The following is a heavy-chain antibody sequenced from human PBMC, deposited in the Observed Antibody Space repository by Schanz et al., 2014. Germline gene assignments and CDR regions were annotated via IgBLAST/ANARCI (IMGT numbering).Heavy chain of an antibody. CDR1: GFTVSSNY. CDR3: SFYGGFD. V-gene: IGHV3-53*01. J-gene: IGHJ4*02. Sequence: EVQLVESGGGLIQPGGSLRLSCVASGFTVSSNYMSWVRQAPGKGLEWVALIYISGATFYADSVKGRFSISRDDSKNTVSLQMDNLRAEDTAVYFGSFYGGFDWGLGTSVTVSS. CDR2: IYISGAT. D-gene: IGHD3-10*01.